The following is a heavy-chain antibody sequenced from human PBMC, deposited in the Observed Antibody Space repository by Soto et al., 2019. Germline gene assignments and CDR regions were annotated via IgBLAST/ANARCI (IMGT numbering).Heavy chain of an antibody. CDR3: AKVEWRDCRGSGCYSDD. Sequence: EVQLLESGGDLVQPGGSLRLSCAASGFTFSTYGMSWVRQAPGKGLEWVSAISNSGGTTYYADSVKGRFTISRDNSKNTLYLQMNGLRAEDTAIYYGAKVEWRDCRGSGCYSDDWGQGTLVTVSS. V-gene: IGHV3-23*01. D-gene: IGHD6-19*01. J-gene: IGHJ4*02. CDR2: ISNSGGTT. CDR1: GFTFSTYG.